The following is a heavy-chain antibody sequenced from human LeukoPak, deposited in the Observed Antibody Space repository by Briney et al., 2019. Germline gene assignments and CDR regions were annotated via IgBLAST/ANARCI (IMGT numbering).Heavy chain of an antibody. CDR2: INPNSGGT. CDR3: ARVAYYDSSGYLHLDY. Sequence: GASVKVSCKASGYTFTGYYMHWVRQAPGQGLEWMGWINPNSGGTNYAQKFQGRVTMTRDTSISTAYMELSRLRSDDTAVYYCARVAYYDSSGYLHLDYWGQGTLVTVSS. D-gene: IGHD3-22*01. J-gene: IGHJ4*02. V-gene: IGHV1-2*02. CDR1: GYTFTGYY.